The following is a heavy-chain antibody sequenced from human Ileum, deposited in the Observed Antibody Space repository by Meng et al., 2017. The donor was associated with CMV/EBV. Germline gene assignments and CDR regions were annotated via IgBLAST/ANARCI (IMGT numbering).Heavy chain of an antibody. V-gene: IGHV3-30*04. CDR1: GFTFSSYA. J-gene: IGHJ4*02. D-gene: IGHD2-15*01. Sequence: GGSLRLSCAASGFTFSSYAMHWVRQAPGKGLEWVAVISYDGSNKYYADFVKGRFTISRDNSKNTLYLQMNSLRAEDTAVYYCARDLGRGGSPFDYWGQGTLVTVSS. CDR2: ISYDGSNK. CDR3: ARDLGRGGSPFDY.